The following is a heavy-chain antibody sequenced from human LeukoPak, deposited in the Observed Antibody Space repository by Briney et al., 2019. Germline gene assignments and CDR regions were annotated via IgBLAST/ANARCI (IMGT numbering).Heavy chain of an antibody. CDR2: TSYDESNK. Sequence: GGSLRLSCAASVFTFSIYTMVWVRQPPGKGLEWVAVTSYDESNKYYADSVKGRFTISRDNSNNTLYLQMNSLRPEDTAVYYCARDWGVDSWGQGALVTVSS. V-gene: IGHV3-30*03. CDR1: VFTFSIYT. J-gene: IGHJ4*02. CDR3: ARDWGVDS. D-gene: IGHD3-10*01.